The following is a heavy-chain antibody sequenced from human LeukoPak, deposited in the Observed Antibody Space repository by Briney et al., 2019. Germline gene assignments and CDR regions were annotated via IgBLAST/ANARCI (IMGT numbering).Heavy chain of an antibody. D-gene: IGHD3-22*01. J-gene: IGHJ4*02. CDR3: AKGDFEYYYDSSGYYGY. CDR1: GFTFSSYA. CDR2: ISGSGGST. V-gene: IGHV3-23*01. Sequence: GGSLRLSCAASGFTFSSYAMSWVRQAPGKGLERVSAISGSGGSTYYADSVKGRFTISRDNSKNTLYLQMNSLRAEDTAVYYCAKGDFEYYYDSSGYYGYWGQGTLVTVSS.